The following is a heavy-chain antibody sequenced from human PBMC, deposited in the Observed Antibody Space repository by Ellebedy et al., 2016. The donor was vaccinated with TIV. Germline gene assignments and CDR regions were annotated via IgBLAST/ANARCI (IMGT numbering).Heavy chain of an antibody. CDR2: INPNSGGT. Sequence: ASVKVSCKASGYTFTGYYMHWVRQAPGQGLEWMGWINPNSGGTNYAQKFQGRVTMTRDTSISTAYMELSRLRSDDTAVYYCARVPIYGDYVLWFDLWGQGTLVTVSS. V-gene: IGHV1-2*02. D-gene: IGHD4-17*01. CDR3: ARVPIYGDYVLWFDL. CDR1: GYTFTGYY. J-gene: IGHJ5*02.